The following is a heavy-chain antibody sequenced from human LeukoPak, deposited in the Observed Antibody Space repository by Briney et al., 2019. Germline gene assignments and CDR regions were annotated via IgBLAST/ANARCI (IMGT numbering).Heavy chain of an antibody. CDR3: AKSARYSSSWYPPFDY. D-gene: IGHD6-13*01. CDR1: GFTFSSYD. Sequence: PGGSLRLSCAASGFTFSSYDMSWVRQARGKRLEGVSGISGSGGSTYYADSVKGRFTISRDNSKNTLYLQMNSLRAEDTAVYYCAKSARYSSSWYPPFDYWGQGTLVTVSS. J-gene: IGHJ4*02. V-gene: IGHV3-23*01. CDR2: ISGSGGST.